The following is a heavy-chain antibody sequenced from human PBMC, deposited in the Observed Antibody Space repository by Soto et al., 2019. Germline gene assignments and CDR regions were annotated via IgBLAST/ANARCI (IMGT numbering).Heavy chain of an antibody. CDR2: IYYSGST. D-gene: IGHD7-27*01. J-gene: IGHJ3*02. V-gene: IGHV4-59*01. Sequence: SETLSLTCTVSGGSISSYYWSWIRQPPGKGLEWIGYIYYSGSTNYNPSLKSRVTISVDTSKNQFSLKLSSVTAADTAVYYCARELSLGTAFDIWGQGTMVTVSS. CDR1: GGSISSYY. CDR3: ARELSLGTAFDI.